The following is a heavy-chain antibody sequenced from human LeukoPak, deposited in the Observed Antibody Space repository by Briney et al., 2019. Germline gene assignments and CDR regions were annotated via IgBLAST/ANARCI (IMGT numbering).Heavy chain of an antibody. D-gene: IGHD3-9*01. CDR2: ISSSGSTI. V-gene: IGHV3-11*04. CDR3: ASEEILAGSSAFDI. J-gene: IGHJ3*02. Sequence: PGGSLRLSCAASGFTFSDYYMSWIRQAPGKGLEWVSCISSSGSTIYYADSVKGRFTVSRDNSKNTLYLQMNSLRAEDTAVYYCASEEILAGSSAFDIWGQGTMVTVSS. CDR1: GFTFSDYY.